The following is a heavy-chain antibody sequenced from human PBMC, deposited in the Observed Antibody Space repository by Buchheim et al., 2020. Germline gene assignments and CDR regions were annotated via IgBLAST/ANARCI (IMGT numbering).Heavy chain of an antibody. CDR3: ARDGRYYDSSDYHQVGFDY. CDR1: GFTVSSNY. CDR2: ISYDGSNK. Sequence: VQLVESGGGLVQPGGSLRLSCAASGFTVSSNYMSWVRQAPGKGLEWVAVISYDGSNKYYADSVKGRFTIHRDNSKHTLYLQMNSLRAEDTAVYYCARDGRYYDSSDYHQVGFDYWGQGTL. D-gene: IGHD3-22*01. V-gene: IGHV3-30-3*01. J-gene: IGHJ4*02.